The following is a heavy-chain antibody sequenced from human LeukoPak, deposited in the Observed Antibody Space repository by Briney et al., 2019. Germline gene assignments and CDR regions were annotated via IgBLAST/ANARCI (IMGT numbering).Heavy chain of an antibody. J-gene: IGHJ3*02. V-gene: IGHV3-11*01. CDR3: AIGTYGSGSRRAFDI. CDR2: ISSSGSTI. CDR1: GFTFSDYY. D-gene: IGHD3-10*01. Sequence: TGGSLRLSCAASGFTFSDYYMSWIRQAPGKGLEWVSYISSSGSTIYYADSVKGRFTISRDNAKNSLYLQMNSLRAEDTAVYYCAIGTYGSGSRRAFDIWGQGTMVTVSS.